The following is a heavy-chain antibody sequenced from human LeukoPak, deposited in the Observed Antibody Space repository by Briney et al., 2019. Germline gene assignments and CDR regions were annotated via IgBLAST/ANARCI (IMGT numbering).Heavy chain of an antibody. J-gene: IGHJ4*02. CDR2: ISGSGSTI. V-gene: IGHV3-11*01. Sequence: GGSLRLSCAASGFIFSDYYMSWIRQAPGKGLEWISYISGSGSTIYYADSVKGRFTISRDNAKNSLYLQMNSLRAEDTAVYYCAKVVPAANDYWGQGTLVTVSP. CDR1: GFIFSDYY. CDR3: AKVVPAANDY. D-gene: IGHD2-2*01.